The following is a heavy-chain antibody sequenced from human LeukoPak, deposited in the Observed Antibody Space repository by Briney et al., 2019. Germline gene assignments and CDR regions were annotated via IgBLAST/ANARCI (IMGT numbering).Heavy chain of an antibody. CDR3: ARAVATIEFDY. J-gene: IGHJ4*02. CDR1: GFIFSDYY. Sequence: GGSLRLSCAASGFIFSDYYMSWIRQAPGKGLEWVSYISSSGNTIYYADSVKGRFTISRDNAKNSLYLQMNSLRAEDTAVYYCARAVATIEFDYWGQGALVTVSS. V-gene: IGHV3-11*01. CDR2: ISSSGNTI. D-gene: IGHD5-12*01.